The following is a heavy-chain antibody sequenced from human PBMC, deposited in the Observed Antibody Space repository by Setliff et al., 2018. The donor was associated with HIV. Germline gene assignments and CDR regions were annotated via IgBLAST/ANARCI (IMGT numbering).Heavy chain of an antibody. CDR1: GFTFSDYY. V-gene: IGHV3-11*01. CDR3: ASNGFWSGYSTILDY. D-gene: IGHD3-3*01. Sequence: LRLSCAASGFTFSDYYMSWIRQAPGKGLEWVSYISSSGSTIYYADSVKGRFTISRDNAKNSLYLQMNSLRAEDTAVYYCASNGFWSGYSTILDYWGQGTLVPVSS. CDR2: ISSSGSTI. J-gene: IGHJ4*02.